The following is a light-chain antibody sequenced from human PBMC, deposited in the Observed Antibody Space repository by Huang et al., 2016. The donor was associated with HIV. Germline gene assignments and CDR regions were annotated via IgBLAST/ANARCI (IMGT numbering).Light chain of an antibody. J-gene: IGKJ3*01. CDR1: QNIRNF. Sequence: DIHMTQSPSSLSASVGDRVTITCRASQNIRNFLNWYQQKPGKAPKLLSYDASTLQSGVPSRFSGGGSGTDFTLTNSNLQPEDIAVYFCQQSYSPLRVTFGPGTKVDI. CDR3: QQSYSPLRVT. CDR2: DAS. V-gene: IGKV1-39*01.